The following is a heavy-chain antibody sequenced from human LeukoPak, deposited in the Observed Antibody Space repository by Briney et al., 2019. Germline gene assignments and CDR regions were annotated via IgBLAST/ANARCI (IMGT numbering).Heavy chain of an antibody. CDR1: GYTFTSYH. CDR2: INPSGGST. Sequence: ASVKVSCKASGYTFTSYHMHWVRQAPGQGLEWMGIINPSGGSTSYAQKFQGRVTMTRDTSTSTVYMELSSLRSEDTAVYYCAREERYNWNDGDAFDIWGQGTMVTVSS. D-gene: IGHD1-1*01. V-gene: IGHV1-46*01. CDR3: AREERYNWNDGDAFDI. J-gene: IGHJ3*02.